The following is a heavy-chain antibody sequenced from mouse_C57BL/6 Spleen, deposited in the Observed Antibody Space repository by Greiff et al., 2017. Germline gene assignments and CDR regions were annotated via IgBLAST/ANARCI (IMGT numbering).Heavy chain of an antibody. Sequence: VQLQQSGAELVRPGASVKLSCTASGFNIKDYYMHWVKQRPEQGLEWIGRIDPEDGDTEYAPKFQGQATMTADTSSNTAYLQLSSLTSEDTAVYYCTTRDGYYYAMGYWGQGTSVTVSS. J-gene: IGHJ4*01. CDR2: IDPEDGDT. V-gene: IGHV14-1*01. D-gene: IGHD2-3*01. CDR3: TTRDGYYYAMGY. CDR1: GFNIKDYY.